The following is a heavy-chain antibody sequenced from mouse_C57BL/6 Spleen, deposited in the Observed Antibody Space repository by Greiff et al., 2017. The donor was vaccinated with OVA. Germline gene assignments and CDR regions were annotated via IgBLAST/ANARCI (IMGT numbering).Heavy chain of an antibody. CDR2: IDPSDSGT. CDR1: GYTFTSYW. J-gene: IGHJ3*01. Sequence: VQLQQPGAELVRPGSSVKLSCKASGYTFTSYWMHWVKQRPIQGLEWIGNIDPSDSGTHYNQKFKDKATLTVDKSSSTAYMQLSSLTSEDSAVYDCAREAHYSNYGFAYWGQGTLVTVSA. CDR3: AREAHYSNYGFAY. D-gene: IGHD2-5*01. V-gene: IGHV1-52*01.